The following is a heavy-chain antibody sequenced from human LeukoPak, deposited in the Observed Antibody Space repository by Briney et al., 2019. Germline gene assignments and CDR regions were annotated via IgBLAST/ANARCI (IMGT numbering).Heavy chain of an antibody. J-gene: IGHJ4*02. CDR3: AKVVDIVATTPFDY. CDR1: GPPFSTSG. V-gene: IGHV3-21*06. Sequence: GGSWRLPGPALGPPFSTSGLNGFRRAQGKGREWVASIGPTGSDRYHADSIKGRFTISRDNANNFLYLQMNSLRAEDTAVYYCAKVVDIVATTPFDYWGQGTLVTVSS. D-gene: IGHD5-12*01. CDR2: IGPTGSDR.